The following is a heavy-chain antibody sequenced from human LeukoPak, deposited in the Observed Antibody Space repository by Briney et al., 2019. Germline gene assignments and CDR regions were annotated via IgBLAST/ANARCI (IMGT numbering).Heavy chain of an antibody. CDR1: GFTFSDYY. Sequence: GGSLRLSCAASGFTFSDYYMSWIRQAPGKGLEWVSYISSSGSTIYYADSVKGRFTISRDNAKNSLYLQMNSLRAEDTAVYYCARDSLSYSSSPFDYWGQGTLVTVSS. CDR3: ARDSLSYSSSPFDY. V-gene: IGHV3-11*01. D-gene: IGHD6-6*01. J-gene: IGHJ4*02. CDR2: ISSSGSTI.